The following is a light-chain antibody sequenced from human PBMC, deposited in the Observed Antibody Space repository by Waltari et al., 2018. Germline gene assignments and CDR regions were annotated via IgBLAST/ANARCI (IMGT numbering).Light chain of an antibody. J-gene: IGLJ3*02. Sequence: SALTQPPSVSGSPGQSVTISCTGSSSDVGPYNRVSWYQQNPGPAPKLSIYEVKYRPSGVPARFAGSKSGNTASLIISGLQAEDEGDYFCSSYTNDKNVLFGGGTKLTVL. CDR1: SSDVGPYNR. CDR3: SSYTNDKNVL. V-gene: IGLV2-18*02. CDR2: EVK.